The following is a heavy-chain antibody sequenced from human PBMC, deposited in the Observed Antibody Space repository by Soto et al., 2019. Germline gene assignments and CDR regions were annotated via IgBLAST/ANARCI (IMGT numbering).Heavy chain of an antibody. D-gene: IGHD3-10*01. J-gene: IGHJ4*02. CDR2: IYYSGST. CDR3: AGKRYGSGSYSWSH. Sequence: SETLSLTCTVSGGSISSSSYYWGWIRQPPGKGLEWIGSIYYSGSTYYNPSLKSRVTISVDTSKNQFSLKLSSVTAADTAVYYCAGKRYGSGSYSWSHWGQGTLVTVSS. CDR1: GGSISSSSYY. V-gene: IGHV4-39*01.